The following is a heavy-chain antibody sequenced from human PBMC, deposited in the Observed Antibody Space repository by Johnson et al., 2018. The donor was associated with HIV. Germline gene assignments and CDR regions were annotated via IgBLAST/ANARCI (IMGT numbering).Heavy chain of an antibody. CDR2: INWNGGST. D-gene: IGHD1-26*01. V-gene: IGHV3-20*04. CDR1: GFTFDDYG. CDR3: ARVVAVGWERNDAYDI. Sequence: VQLVESGGGVVRPGGSLRLSCAASGFTFDDYGMSWVRQVAGKVLEWVSGINWNGGSTGYADSVKGRFTISRDNAKKHLYLQMNSLRGEDTAVYYCARVVAVGWERNDAYDIWAQGTMVTVSS. J-gene: IGHJ3*02.